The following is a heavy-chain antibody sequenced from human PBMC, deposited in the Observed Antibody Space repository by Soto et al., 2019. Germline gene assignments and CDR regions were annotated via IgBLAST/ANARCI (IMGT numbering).Heavy chain of an antibody. CDR1: GFTLTTYS. CDR2: INKNGFTI. CDR3: ARGAVTGTSLFDY. Sequence: GGSLRLSCAVSGFTLTTYSMNWVRQAPGKGLEWISFINKNGFTIYYADSVKGRFTISRDYAKNSLYLQMDSLRHEDTAVYYCARGAVTGTSLFDYWGLGTLVTVSS. J-gene: IGHJ4*02. V-gene: IGHV3-48*02. D-gene: IGHD6-19*01.